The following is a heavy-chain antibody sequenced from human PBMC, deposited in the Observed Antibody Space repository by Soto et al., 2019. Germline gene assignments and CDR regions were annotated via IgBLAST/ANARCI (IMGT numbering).Heavy chain of an antibody. CDR2: IYYSGNT. CDR3: AREEVAYFGSGSHNWFDP. Sequence: PSETLSLTCTVSGGSISSGGNYWSWIRQHPGKGLEWIGNIYYSGNTYYNPSLKGRVTLSLDISKSQFSLKLASVTAADTAMYYCAREEVAYFGSGSHNWFDPWGQGTLVTVSS. CDR1: GGSISSGGNY. D-gene: IGHD3-10*01. V-gene: IGHV4-31*03. J-gene: IGHJ5*02.